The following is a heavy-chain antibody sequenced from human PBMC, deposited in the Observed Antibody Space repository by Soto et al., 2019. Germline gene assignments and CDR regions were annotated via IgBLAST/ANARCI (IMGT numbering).Heavy chain of an antibody. D-gene: IGHD3-3*02. Sequence: QVQLVQSGAEVKKPGASVKVSCKASGYTFTSYAMHWVRQAPGQRLEWMGWLNAGNGNTKYSQKFQGRVTITRDTSASTAYMELSSLRSEDTAVYYCARDAIIGVVGDGMDVWGQGTTVTVSS. CDR2: LNAGNGNT. CDR3: ARDAIIGVVGDGMDV. CDR1: GYTFTSYA. V-gene: IGHV1-3*01. J-gene: IGHJ6*02.